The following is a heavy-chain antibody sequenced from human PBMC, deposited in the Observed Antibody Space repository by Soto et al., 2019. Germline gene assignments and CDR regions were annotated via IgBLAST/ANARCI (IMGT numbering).Heavy chain of an antibody. CDR3: AKEGIELWSAFDY. CDR2: ISDDGKNE. CDR1: GFTFSNYG. J-gene: IGHJ4*02. Sequence: QVQLVESGGGVVQPGRALRLSCAASGFTFSNYGIHWVLQAPGKGLEWVAVISDDGKNEYYADSVKGRFTISRDNSKNTLYLQMNSLRAEDTAVYYCAKEGIELWSAFDYWGQGTLVTVSS. V-gene: IGHV3-30*18. D-gene: IGHD5-18*01.